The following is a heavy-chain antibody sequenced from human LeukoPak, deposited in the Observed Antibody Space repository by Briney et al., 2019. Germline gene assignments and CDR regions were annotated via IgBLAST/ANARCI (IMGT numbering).Heavy chain of an antibody. V-gene: IGHV3-30-3*01. CDR1: GFTFSSYA. CDR2: ISYDGSNK. D-gene: IGHD2-2*01. CDR3: ARDSRKYQLLSHFDY. Sequence: GSLRLSCAASGFTFSSYAMHWVRHAPGKGLEWVAVISYDGSNKYYADSVKGRFTISRDNSKNTLYLQMNSLRAEDTAVYYCARDSRKYQLLSHFDYWGQGTLVTVSS. J-gene: IGHJ4*02.